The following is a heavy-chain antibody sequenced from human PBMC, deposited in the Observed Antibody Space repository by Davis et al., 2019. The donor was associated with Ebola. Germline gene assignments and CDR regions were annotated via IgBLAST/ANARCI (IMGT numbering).Heavy chain of an antibody. CDR3: ARGARDIGVVVAATPFDY. J-gene: IGHJ4*02. CDR1: GYTFTSYY. Sequence: AASVKVSCKASGYTFTSYYIHWVRQAPGQGLEWTGLINPGGTSTSNAQKFEGRVTMTRDTSTSTVYMEVSSLRSEDTAVYYCARGARDIGVVVAATPFDYWGQGTLVTVSS. D-gene: IGHD2-15*01. CDR2: INPGGTST. V-gene: IGHV1-46*01.